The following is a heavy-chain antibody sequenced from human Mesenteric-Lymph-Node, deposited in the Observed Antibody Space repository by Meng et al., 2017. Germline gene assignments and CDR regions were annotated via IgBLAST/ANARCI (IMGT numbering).Heavy chain of an antibody. J-gene: IGHJ5*02. CDR3: AREYSSGWYNWFDP. Sequence: ASVKVSCKASGYTFTSYGISWVRQAPGQGLEWMGWISAYNGNTNYAQKLQGRVTMTTDTSTSTAYMELRSLRSEDTAVYYCAREYSSGWYNWFDPWGQGTLVTVSS. V-gene: IGHV1-18*01. CDR1: GYTFTSYG. D-gene: IGHD6-19*01. CDR2: ISAYNGNT.